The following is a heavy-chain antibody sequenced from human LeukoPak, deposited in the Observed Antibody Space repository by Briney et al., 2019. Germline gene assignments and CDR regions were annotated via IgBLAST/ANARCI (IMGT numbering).Heavy chain of an antibody. CDR2: IHSDVNTK. CDR3: GYFGSGSSYTPDS. V-gene: IGHV3-30*02. Sequence: GGSLRLSCATSGFSFSSFGMHWVRQAPGKGLEWVTYIHSDVNTKYYADSVKGRFTISRDNSKNTLHLQMNSLRSADTAVYYCGYFGSGSSYTPDSWGQGTLVTVSS. D-gene: IGHD3-10*01. CDR1: GFSFSSFG. J-gene: IGHJ5*01.